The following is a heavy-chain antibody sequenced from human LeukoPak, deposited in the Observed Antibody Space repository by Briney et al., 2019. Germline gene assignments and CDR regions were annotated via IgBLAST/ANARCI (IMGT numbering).Heavy chain of an antibody. CDR2: IKSQTGGGTT. J-gene: IGHJ5*01. CDR1: GFTFSDAW. CDR3: TRVGTTWFHS. Sequence: KPGGSLRLSCAASGFTFSDAWMRWVRQAPGKGLEWVGRIKSQTGGGTTDYAAPVKGRFSISRDDSKNTLYLQMNSLKTEDTAVYYCTRVGTTWFHSWGQGTLVTVSS. V-gene: IGHV3-15*01. D-gene: IGHD1-26*01.